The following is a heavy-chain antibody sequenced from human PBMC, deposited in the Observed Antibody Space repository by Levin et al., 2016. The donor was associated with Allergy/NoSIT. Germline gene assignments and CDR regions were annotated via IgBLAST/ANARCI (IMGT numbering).Heavy chain of an antibody. J-gene: IGHJ6*02. CDR2: ISYDGSNK. Sequence: GESLKISCAASGFTFSSYGMHWVRQAPGKGLEWVAVISYDGSNKYYADSVKGRFTISRDNSKNTLYLQMNSLRAEDTAVYYCAKDLGGIVVVVADYGMDVWGQGTTVTVSS. CDR1: GFTFSSYG. CDR3: AKDLGGIVVVVADYGMDV. D-gene: IGHD2-15*01. V-gene: IGHV3-30*18.